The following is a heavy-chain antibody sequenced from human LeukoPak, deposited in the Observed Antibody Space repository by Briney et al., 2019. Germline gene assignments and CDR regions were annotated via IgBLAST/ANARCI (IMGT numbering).Heavy chain of an antibody. CDR2: ISAYNGNT. CDR3: ARVQIAVAGYNWFDP. V-gene: IGHV1-18*01. CDR1: GFTFTSFG. D-gene: IGHD6-19*01. Sequence: ASVKVSCKASGFTFTSFGFSWVRQAPGQGLEWMGWISAYNGNTNYAQNLQGRVTMTTDASTSTVYMELRSLRSDDTAVYYCARVQIAVAGYNWFDPWGQGTLVTVSS. J-gene: IGHJ5*02.